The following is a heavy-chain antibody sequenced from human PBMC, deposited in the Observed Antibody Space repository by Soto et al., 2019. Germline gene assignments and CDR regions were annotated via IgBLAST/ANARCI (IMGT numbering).Heavy chain of an antibody. D-gene: IGHD3-22*01. CDR2: FYSSGSI. CDR3: ARMYSSGSGWFHH. J-gene: IGHJ5*02. V-gene: IGHV4-31*03. CDR1: GYSITAGGYY. Sequence: QILLKESGPGLVKPSQTLSLTCSVSGYSITAGGYYWSWIRQHPGKGLEWIGSFYSSGSIIYNPSLKSRVSISGDTSRNQFSMTLTSVTAADTALYYCARMYSSGSGWFHHWGQGTLVTVSS.